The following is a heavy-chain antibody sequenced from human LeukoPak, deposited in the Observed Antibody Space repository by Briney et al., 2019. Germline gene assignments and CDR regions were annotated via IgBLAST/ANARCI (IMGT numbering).Heavy chain of an antibody. CDR2: INHSGST. Sequence: SETLSLTCGVYGGSFSGYHWNWIRQPPGEGLEWIGEINHSGSTNYNPSLKSRVTISVDTSKKQFSLRLSSVTAADTAVYFCARGVRIAVADPHLDYWGQGTLVTVSS. CDR1: GGSFSGYH. D-gene: IGHD6-19*01. V-gene: IGHV4-34*01. J-gene: IGHJ4*02. CDR3: ARGVRIAVADPHLDY.